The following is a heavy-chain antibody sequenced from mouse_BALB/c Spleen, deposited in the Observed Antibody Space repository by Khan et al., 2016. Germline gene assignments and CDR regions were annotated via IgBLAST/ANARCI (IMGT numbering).Heavy chain of an antibody. CDR1: GFIFTNYW. CDR3: TRDWAWFTY. Sequence: VKLEESGGGLVQPGGSMKLSCVVSGFIFTNYWMNWVRQSPEKGLEWIAEIRLKSNNYATHYAESVKGRFTISRDDSKNSVYLQMTNLRVEDTGIYYCTRDWAWFTYWGQGTLVTVSA. J-gene: IGHJ3*01. V-gene: IGHV6-6*02. CDR2: IRLKSNNYAT.